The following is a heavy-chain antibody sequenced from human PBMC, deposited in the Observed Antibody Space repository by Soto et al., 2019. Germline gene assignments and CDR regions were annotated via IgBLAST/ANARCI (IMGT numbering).Heavy chain of an antibody. D-gene: IGHD2-2*01. CDR1: GGSISIYY. Sequence: ETLSLTCTVSGGSISIYYWSWIRQPAGKGLEWIGRIYTSGSTNYNPSLKSRVTMSVDTSKNQFSLKLSSVTAADTAVYYCARDPKQLLSARGMDVWGQGTTVTVSS. J-gene: IGHJ6*02. CDR3: ARDPKQLLSARGMDV. V-gene: IGHV4-4*07. CDR2: IYTSGST.